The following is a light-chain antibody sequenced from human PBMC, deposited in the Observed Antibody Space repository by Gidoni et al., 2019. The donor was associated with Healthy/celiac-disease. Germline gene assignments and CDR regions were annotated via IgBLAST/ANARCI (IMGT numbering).Light chain of an antibody. J-gene: IGKJ4*01. CDR1: QSVSSN. CDR2: GAS. V-gene: IGKV3-15*01. CDR3: QQYNNWPPGPLT. Sequence: EIVMTQSTATLSVSPGERATLSCRDSQSVSSNLAWYQQKPGQAPRLLIYGASTRATGIPARFSGRGSGTEFPLTISSLQSEDFAVYYCQQYNNWPPGPLTFGGGTKVEIK.